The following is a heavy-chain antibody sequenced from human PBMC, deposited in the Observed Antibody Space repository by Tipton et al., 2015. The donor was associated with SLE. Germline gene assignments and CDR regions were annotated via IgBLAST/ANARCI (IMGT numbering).Heavy chain of an antibody. V-gene: IGHV4-34*01. CDR1: GFTFRNSS. Sequence: LRLSCAVSGFTFRNSSMNWVSQTLGKGLEWIGESNPSGSTNYNPSLKSRVTIYVDISKNQLPLKLTSRTAADTSVYYCARRAKERITLVRVRPYHFDYWGQGSLVTVSS. CDR2: SNPSGST. D-gene: IGHD3-10*01. CDR3: ARRAKERITLVRVRPYHFDY. J-gene: IGHJ4*01.